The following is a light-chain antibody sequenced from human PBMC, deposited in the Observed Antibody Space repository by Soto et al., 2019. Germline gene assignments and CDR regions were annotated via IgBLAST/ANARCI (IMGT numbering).Light chain of an antibody. V-gene: IGKV1-5*01. Sequence: DIQMTQSPSTLSASVGDRVTITCRASQSISSWLAWYQQKPGKAPKLLIYDASRLESGVPSRFSGSGSGTEFTLTISSLQTDEFASYYWQQYNSYSSWTFGQGTKVEIK. J-gene: IGKJ1*01. CDR3: QQYNSYSSWT. CDR2: DAS. CDR1: QSISSW.